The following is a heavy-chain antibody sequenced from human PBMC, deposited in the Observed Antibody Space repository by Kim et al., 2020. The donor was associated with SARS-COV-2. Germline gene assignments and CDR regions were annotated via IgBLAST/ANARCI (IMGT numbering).Heavy chain of an antibody. CDR1: GGTFSSYA. Sequence: SVKVSCKASGGTFSSYAISWVRQAPGQGLEWMGGIIPIFGTANYAQKFQGRVTITADESTSTAYMELSSLRSEDTAVYYCGKGVWFGDLTSYYYGMDVWGQGTTVTVSS. J-gene: IGHJ6*02. CDR3: GKGVWFGDLTSYYYGMDV. D-gene: IGHD3-10*01. CDR2: IIPIFGTA. V-gene: IGHV1-69*13.